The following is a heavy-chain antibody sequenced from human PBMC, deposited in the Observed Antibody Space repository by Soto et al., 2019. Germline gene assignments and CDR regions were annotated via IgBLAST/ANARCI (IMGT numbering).Heavy chain of an antibody. CDR1: GFTFGTYW. CDR3: AGGLLLSSDYYMVY. CDR2: IKQDGSDK. D-gene: IGHD3-3*01. Sequence: GGSLRLSCAASGFTFGTYWMSWVRQAPGKGLEWVANIKQDGSDKYYVDSVKGRFTISRDNAKNSLFLQMSNLRAEDTAIYYCAGGLLLSSDYYMVYWREAVLITVP. V-gene: IGHV3-7*04. J-gene: IGHJ4*02.